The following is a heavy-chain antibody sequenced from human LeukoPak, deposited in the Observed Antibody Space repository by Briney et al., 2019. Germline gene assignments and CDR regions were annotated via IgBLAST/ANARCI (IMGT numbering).Heavy chain of an antibody. V-gene: IGHV3-30*18. CDR2: ISYDGNNK. CDR1: GFTFSSYG. J-gene: IGHJ4*02. D-gene: IGHD6-19*01. CDR3: AKGGVEQWLAYYFDY. Sequence: GRSLRLSCAASGFTFSSYGMHWVRQAPGKGLEWVAAISYDGNNKYYADSVKGRLTISRDNSKNTLYVQMNSLRAEDTAVYYCAKGGVEQWLAYYFDYWGQGTLVTVSS.